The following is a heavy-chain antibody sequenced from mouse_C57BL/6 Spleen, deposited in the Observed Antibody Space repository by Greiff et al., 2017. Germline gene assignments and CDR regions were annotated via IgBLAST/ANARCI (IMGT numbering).Heavy chain of an antibody. V-gene: IGHV1-66*01. D-gene: IGHD2-2*01. J-gene: IGHJ4*01. CDR2: IYPGSGNT. CDR1: GYSFTSYY. CDR3: AREGYDHYAMDY. Sequence: VVKPGASVKISCKASGYSFTSYYIHWVKQRPGQGLEWIGWIYPGSGNTKYNEKFKGKATLTADTSSSTAYMQLSSLTSEDSAVYYCAREGYDHYAMDYWGQGTSVTVSS.